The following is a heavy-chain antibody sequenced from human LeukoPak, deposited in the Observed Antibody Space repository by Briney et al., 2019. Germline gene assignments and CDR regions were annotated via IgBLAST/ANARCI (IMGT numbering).Heavy chain of an antibody. CDR3: ARVRQSHCSSTSCYWYWFDP. J-gene: IGHJ5*02. V-gene: IGHV4-39*01. CDR2: MYYSGST. Sequence: LRLSCTVSGFIFSSSGIHWVRQAPGKGLEWIGSMYYSGSTYYNPSLKSRVIISVDTSKNQFSLKLSSVTAADTAVYYCARVRQSHCSSTSCYWYWFDPWGQGTLVTVSS. D-gene: IGHD2-2*01. CDR1: GFIFSSSGIH.